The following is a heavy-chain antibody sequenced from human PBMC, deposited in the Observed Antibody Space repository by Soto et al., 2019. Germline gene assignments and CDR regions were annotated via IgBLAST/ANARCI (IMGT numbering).Heavy chain of an antibody. Sequence: QVQLQQWGAGLLKPSETLSLTCVVYGGSFSGYYWNWIRQPPGKGLEWIGEINHSGSTNYNPSLESRVTRSVDTSKNQFSPNLSTVTAADTAVYYCARGALQLVPDAAFDIWGQGTMVTVSS. CDR3: ARGALQLVPDAAFDI. J-gene: IGHJ3*02. V-gene: IGHV4-34*01. CDR1: GGSFSGYY. D-gene: IGHD6-6*01. CDR2: INHSGST.